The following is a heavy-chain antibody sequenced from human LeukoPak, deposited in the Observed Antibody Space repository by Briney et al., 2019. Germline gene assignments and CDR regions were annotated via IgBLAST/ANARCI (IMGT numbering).Heavy chain of an antibody. CDR3: ARDGPLETLPIGYFDY. V-gene: IGHV3-21*01. CDR2: ISSSSSYI. D-gene: IGHD1-1*01. Sequence: GGSLRLSCAASGFTFSSYSMNWVRQAPGKGLEWVSSISSSSSYIYYADSVKGRFTISRDNAKNSLYLQMNSLRAEDTAVYYCARDGPLETLPIGYFDYWGQGTLVTVSS. J-gene: IGHJ4*02. CDR1: GFTFSSYS.